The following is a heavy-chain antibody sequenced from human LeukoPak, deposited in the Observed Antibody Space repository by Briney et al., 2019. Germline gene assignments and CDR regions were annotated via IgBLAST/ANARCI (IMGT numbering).Heavy chain of an antibody. Sequence: SETLSLTCTVSGGSISSSSYYWGWIRQPPGKGLEWIGSIYYSGSTNYNPSLKSRVTISVDTSKNQFSLKLSSVTAADTAVYYCARRFQLLLPFDYWGQGTLVTVSS. CDR2: IYYSGST. CDR1: GGSISSSSYY. CDR3: ARRFQLLLPFDY. J-gene: IGHJ4*02. D-gene: IGHD2-2*01. V-gene: IGHV4-39*07.